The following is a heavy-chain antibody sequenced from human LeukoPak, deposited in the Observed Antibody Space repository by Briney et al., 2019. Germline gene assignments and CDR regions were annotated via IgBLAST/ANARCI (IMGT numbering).Heavy chain of an antibody. Sequence: GSLRLSCAASGFTVSSNYMSWVRQAPGKGLEWVSVIYSGGSTYYADSVKGRFTISRGNSKNTLYLQMNSLRAEDTAVYYCARDSRSSGWYFVYWGQGTLVTVSS. D-gene: IGHD6-19*01. CDR2: IYSGGST. CDR3: ARDSRSSGWYFVY. J-gene: IGHJ4*02. V-gene: IGHV3-53*01. CDR1: GFTVSSNY.